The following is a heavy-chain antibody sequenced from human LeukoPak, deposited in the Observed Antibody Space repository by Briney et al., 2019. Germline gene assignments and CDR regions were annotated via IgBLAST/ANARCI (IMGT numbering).Heavy chain of an antibody. V-gene: IGHV4-34*01. CDR1: GASFSGYY. Sequence: SSETLSPTCAVYGASFSGYYWSWIRQPPGKGLEWIGEINHSGSTNYNPSLKSRVTISVDTSKNQFSLKLSSVTAADTAVYYCASDSSGYSFDYWGQGILVTVSS. J-gene: IGHJ4*02. CDR2: INHSGST. D-gene: IGHD3-22*01. CDR3: ASDSSGYSFDY.